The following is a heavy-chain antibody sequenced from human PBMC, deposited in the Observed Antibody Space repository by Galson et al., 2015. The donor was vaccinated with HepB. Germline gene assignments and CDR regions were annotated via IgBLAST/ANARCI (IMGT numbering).Heavy chain of an antibody. Sequence: SVKVSCKASGYTFTGYYMHWVRQAPGQGLEWMGRINPNSGGTNYAQKFQGRVTMTRDTSISTAYMELSRLRSDDTAVYYCARDRDSSSWKWYFDLWGRGTLVTVSS. J-gene: IGHJ2*01. D-gene: IGHD6-13*01. CDR3: ARDRDSSSWKWYFDL. V-gene: IGHV1-2*06. CDR2: INPNSGGT. CDR1: GYTFTGYY.